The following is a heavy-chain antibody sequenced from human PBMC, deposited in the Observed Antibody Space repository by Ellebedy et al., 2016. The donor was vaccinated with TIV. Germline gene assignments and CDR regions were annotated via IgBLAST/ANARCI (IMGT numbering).Heavy chain of an antibody. CDR2: INPSGGST. CDR1: GYTFTSYY. D-gene: IGHD2-15*01. V-gene: IGHV1-46*01. CDR3: ARSFSGGSCYLDY. J-gene: IGHJ4*02. Sequence: ASVKVSXXASGYTFTSYYMHWVRQAPGQGLEWMGIINPSGGSTSYAQKFQGRVTMTRDTSTSTVYMELSRLRSDDTAVYYCARSFSGGSCYLDYWGQGTLVTVSS.